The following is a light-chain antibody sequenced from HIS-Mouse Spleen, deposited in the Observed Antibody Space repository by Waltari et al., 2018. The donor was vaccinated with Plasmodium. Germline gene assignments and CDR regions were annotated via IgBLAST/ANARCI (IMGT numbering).Light chain of an antibody. CDR3: CSYAGSSTYV. CDR2: EGS. V-gene: IGLV2-23*01. Sequence: QSALTQPASVSGSPGQSITISCTGTSRDVGSYNLVPWYQQTPGKAPKLMIYEGSKRPSGVSNRFSGSKSGNTASLTISGLQAEDEADYYCCSYAGSSTYVFGTGTKVTVL. J-gene: IGLJ1*01. CDR1: SRDVGSYNL.